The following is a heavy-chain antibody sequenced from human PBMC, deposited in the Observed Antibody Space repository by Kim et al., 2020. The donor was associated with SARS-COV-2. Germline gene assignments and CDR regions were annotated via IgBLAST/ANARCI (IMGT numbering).Heavy chain of an antibody. CDR1: GFTFDDYA. J-gene: IGHJ4*02. Sequence: GGSLRLSCAASGFTFDDYAMHWVRQAPGKGLEWVSGISWNSGSIGYADSVKGRFTISRDNAKNSLYLQMNSLRAEDTALYYCAKDLWLGTIFGVAYYYWGQGTLVTVSS. V-gene: IGHV3-9*01. CDR2: ISWNSGSI. CDR3: AKDLWLGTIFGVAYYY. D-gene: IGHD3-3*01.